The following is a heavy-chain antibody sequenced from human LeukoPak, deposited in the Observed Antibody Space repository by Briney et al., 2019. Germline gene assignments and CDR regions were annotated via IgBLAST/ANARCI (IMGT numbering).Heavy chain of an antibody. J-gene: IGHJ4*02. CDR1: GYSISSGYY. V-gene: IGHV4-38-2*02. D-gene: IGHD3-22*01. CDR3: ARGFDSSGYYKGVEGEDFDY. Sequence: SETLSLTCTVSGYSISSGYYWGWIRQPPGKGLEWIGSIYHSGSTNYNPSLKSRVTISVDTSKNQFSLKLSSVTAADTAVYYCARGFDSSGYYKGVEGEDFDYWGQGTLVTVSS. CDR2: IYHSGST.